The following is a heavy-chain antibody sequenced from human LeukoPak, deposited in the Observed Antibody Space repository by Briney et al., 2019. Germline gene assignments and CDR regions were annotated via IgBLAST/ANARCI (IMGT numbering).Heavy chain of an antibody. J-gene: IGHJ4*02. Sequence: GASVKVSCKVSGYTLTELSMHWVRQAPGKGLEWMGGFDHEDGETIYAQKFQGRVTMTEDTSTDTAYMELSSLRSEDTAVYYCAAQGSSGWLFDYWGQGTLVTVSS. D-gene: IGHD6-19*01. CDR1: GYTLTELS. CDR2: FDHEDGET. V-gene: IGHV1-24*01. CDR3: AAQGSSGWLFDY.